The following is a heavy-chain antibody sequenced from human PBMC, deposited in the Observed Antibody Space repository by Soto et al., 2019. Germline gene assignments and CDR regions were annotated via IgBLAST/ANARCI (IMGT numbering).Heavy chain of an antibody. Sequence: ETLSLSCDSSGVSIRSYFWNWIRQHPGKGLEWVGYIYSSGNTKYNPSLKSGVTMTVDMSQNQISLSLTSVTDADTAVYYCARGRPRDGYNSGHSDFDIWGQGTMVTV. CDR3: ARGRPRDGYNSGHSDFDI. CDR1: GVSIRSYF. J-gene: IGHJ3*02. CDR2: IYSSGNT. V-gene: IGHV4-59*01. D-gene: IGHD5-12*01.